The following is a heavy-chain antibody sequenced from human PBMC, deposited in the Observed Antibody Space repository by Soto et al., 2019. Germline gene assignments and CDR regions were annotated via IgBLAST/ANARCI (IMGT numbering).Heavy chain of an antibody. J-gene: IGHJ4*02. CDR2: ISGSGGST. CDR3: ARHIVVVIASEVDY. CDR1: GFTFSSYA. Sequence: EVQLLESGGGLVQPGGSLRLSCAASGFTFSSYAMSWVRQAPGKGLEWVSAISGSGGSTYYADSVKGRFTISRDNSKNTLYLQMNSLRAEDTAVYYCARHIVVVIASEVDYWGQGTLVTVSS. D-gene: IGHD2-21*01. V-gene: IGHV3-23*01.